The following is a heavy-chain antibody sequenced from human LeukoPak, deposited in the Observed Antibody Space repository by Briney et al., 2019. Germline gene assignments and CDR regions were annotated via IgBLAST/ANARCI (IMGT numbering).Heavy chain of an antibody. CDR1: GGSVSTSTYY. J-gene: IGHJ4*02. CDR3: ASPNGDTRDY. CDR2: IYYSGRT. D-gene: IGHD4-17*01. Sequence: PSETLSLTCTVSGGSVSTSTYYWGWIRQPPGKGLEWIGSIYYSGRTYYNPSLKSRVTMSVDTSKNQFSLKLSSVTAADTAVYYCASPNGDTRDYWGQGTLVTVSS. V-gene: IGHV4-39*01.